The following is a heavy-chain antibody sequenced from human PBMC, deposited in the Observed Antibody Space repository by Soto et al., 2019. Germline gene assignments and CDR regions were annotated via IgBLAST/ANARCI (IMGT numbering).Heavy chain of an antibody. CDR2: INPNGGST. J-gene: IGHJ4*02. CDR3: ARGLGLGDC. V-gene: IGHV1-46*01. Sequence: QVQLVQSGAEVKKPGASVRFSFKASGCTFSSYYIHWVRQAPGQGLEWIGIINPNGGSTNYAQNFKGRLTVTRDTSTATVYMDLSALTSDDKAMYYCARGLGLGDCWGQGTLVTVSS. D-gene: IGHD3-9*01. CDR1: GCTFSSYY.